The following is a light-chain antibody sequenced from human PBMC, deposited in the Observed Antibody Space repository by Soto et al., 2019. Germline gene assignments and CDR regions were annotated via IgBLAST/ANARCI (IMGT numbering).Light chain of an antibody. J-gene: IGKJ2*01. CDR1: QSISSW. CDR3: QQYNSYPPYT. V-gene: IGKV1-5*01. CDR2: DAS. Sequence: DIQMTQSPSTLSASVGDRVTLTCRASQSISSWLAWYQQKPGKAPKLLIYDASNLESGVPSRFSGSGSGTEFTLTISRLQPDDFATYYCQQYNSYPPYTFGQGTKLEIK.